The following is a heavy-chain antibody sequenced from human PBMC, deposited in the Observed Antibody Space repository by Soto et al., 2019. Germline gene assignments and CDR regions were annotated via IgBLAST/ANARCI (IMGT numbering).Heavy chain of an antibody. J-gene: IGHJ4*02. Sequence: PSETLSLTCTVSGCSISSGGYYWSWIRQHPGKGLEWIGYIYYSGSTYYNPSLKSRFTISVDTSKNQFSLKLSSVTAADTAVYYCARENRLLYSSGWEGAPFDYWGQGTLVTVSS. D-gene: IGHD6-19*01. CDR1: GCSISSGGYY. CDR3: ARENRLLYSSGWEGAPFDY. V-gene: IGHV4-31*03. CDR2: IYYSGST.